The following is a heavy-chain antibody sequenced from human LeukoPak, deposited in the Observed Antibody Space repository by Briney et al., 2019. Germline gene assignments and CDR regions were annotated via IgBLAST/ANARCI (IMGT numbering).Heavy chain of an antibody. CDR2: IRYDGSNK. CDR3: AKRDSGYQYYYYYYYMDV. J-gene: IGHJ6*03. CDR1: GFTFSSYG. Sequence: PGGSLRLSCAASGFTFSSYGMHWVRQAPGKGLEWVAFIRYDGSNKYYADSVKGRFTISRDNSKNTLYLQMNSLRAEDTAVYYCAKRDSGYQYYYYYYYMDVWGKGTTVTVSS. D-gene: IGHD5-12*01. V-gene: IGHV3-30*02.